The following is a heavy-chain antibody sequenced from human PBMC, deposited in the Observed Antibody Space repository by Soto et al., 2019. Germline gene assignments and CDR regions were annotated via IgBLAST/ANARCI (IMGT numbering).Heavy chain of an antibody. CDR2: VLYSGNT. D-gene: IGHD1-26*01. V-gene: IGHV4-59*12. CDR3: ARGPSGDKVDY. CDR1: GGPIRAYH. J-gene: IGHJ4*02. Sequence: SETLSLTCAVSGGPIRAYHWTWIRQPPGKGLEWIGYVLYSGNTKYNPSLKSRLTISVDTSKNQFSLKLSSVTAADTAVYYCARGPSGDKVDYWGQGTLVTVSS.